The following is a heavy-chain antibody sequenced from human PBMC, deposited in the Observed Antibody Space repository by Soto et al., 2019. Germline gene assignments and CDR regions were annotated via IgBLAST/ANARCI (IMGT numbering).Heavy chain of an antibody. Sequence: HPGGSLRLSCEASGFTFSNYALHWVRQAPGKGLKWVAVISDDGSNKYYADSVKGRFTISRDNSKNTLYLQMNSLRAEDTAVYYSARDRFASSWSYFDYWGQGTPVTVSS. D-gene: IGHD6-13*01. CDR2: ISDDGSNK. CDR3: ARDRFASSWSYFDY. J-gene: IGHJ4*02. CDR1: GFTFSNYA. V-gene: IGHV3-30-3*01.